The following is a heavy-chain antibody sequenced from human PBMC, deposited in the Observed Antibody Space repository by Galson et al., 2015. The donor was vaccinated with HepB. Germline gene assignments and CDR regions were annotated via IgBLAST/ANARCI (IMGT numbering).Heavy chain of an antibody. CDR3: AKATYDYGSGSLPFEY. CDR1: GFTFSSYG. D-gene: IGHD3-10*01. CDR2: ITDAGDMT. V-gene: IGHV3-23*01. J-gene: IGHJ4*02. Sequence: SLRLSCAASGFTFSSYGMNWVRQAPGKGLEWVSSITDAGDMTFYADSVKGRFTISRDNSKNTLYLQMSSLRAEDTAMYYCAKATYDYGSGSLPFEYWGQGTLVTVSS.